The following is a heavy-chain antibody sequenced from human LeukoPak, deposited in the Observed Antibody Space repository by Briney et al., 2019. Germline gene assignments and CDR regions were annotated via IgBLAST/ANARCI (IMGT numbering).Heavy chain of an antibody. V-gene: IGHV3-23*01. CDR3: ARGDTYSSSWYGFHY. CDR1: GFTFSTYA. CDR2: ISGSGGST. D-gene: IGHD6-13*01. J-gene: IGHJ4*02. Sequence: GGSLRLSCAASGFTFSTYAMSWVRQAPGKGLEWVSAISGSGGSTYYADSVKGRFTISRDNSKNTLYPQMDSLRAEDTAVYYCARGDTYSSSWYGFHYWGQGTLVTVSS.